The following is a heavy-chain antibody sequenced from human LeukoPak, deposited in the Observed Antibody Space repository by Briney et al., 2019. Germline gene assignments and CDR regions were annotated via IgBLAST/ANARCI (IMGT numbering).Heavy chain of an antibody. V-gene: IGHV3-23*01. Sequence: GGSLRLSCAASGFTFSNYAMSWVRQAPGKGLDWVSGIRGSGESTYYADSVKGRFTISRDNSKNTLYLQMNSLRVEDTALYYCARGHCSGGSCFNFDFWGQGTLVTVSS. CDR2: IRGSGEST. J-gene: IGHJ4*02. CDR1: GFTFSNYA. D-gene: IGHD2-15*01. CDR3: ARGHCSGGSCFNFDF.